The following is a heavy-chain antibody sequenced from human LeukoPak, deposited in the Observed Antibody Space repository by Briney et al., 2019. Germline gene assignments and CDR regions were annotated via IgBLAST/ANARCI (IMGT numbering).Heavy chain of an antibody. CDR1: GFTFSSYG. D-gene: IGHD2-2*01. J-gene: IGHJ1*01. CDR3: AKDVRDIVVVPAADFQH. V-gene: IGHV3-30*02. CDR2: IPYDGSNK. Sequence: PGGSLRLSCAASGFTFSSYGMHWVRQAPGKGLEWVAFIPYDGSNKYYADSVKGRFTISRDNSKNTLYLQMNSPRAEDTAVYYCAKDVRDIVVVPAADFQHWGQGTLVTVSS.